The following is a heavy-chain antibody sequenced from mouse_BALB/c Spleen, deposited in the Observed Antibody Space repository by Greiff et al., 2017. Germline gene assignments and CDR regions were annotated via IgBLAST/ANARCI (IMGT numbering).Heavy chain of an antibody. Sequence: EVQRVESGAELVKPGASVKLSCTASGFNIKDTYMHWVKQRPEQGLEWIGRIDPANGNTKYDPKFQGKATITADTSSNTAYLQLSSLTSEDTAVYYCARPLGSWFAYWGQGTLVTVSA. D-gene: IGHD4-1*01. CDR1: GFNIKDTY. CDR2: IDPANGNT. CDR3: ARPLGSWFAY. V-gene: IGHV14-3*02. J-gene: IGHJ3*01.